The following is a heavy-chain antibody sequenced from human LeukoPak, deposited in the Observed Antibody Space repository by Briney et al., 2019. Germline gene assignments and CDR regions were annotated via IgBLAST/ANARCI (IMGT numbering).Heavy chain of an antibody. D-gene: IGHD6-13*01. CDR3: ARVGIAAFDY. CDR1: GFTFSTYA. CDR2: ITGSADNT. Sequence: GGSLRLSCAASGFTFSTYAMSWVRQAPGKGLEWVSLITGSADNTYYADSVRGRFTISRDNSKNTLYLQMNSLRAEDTAVYYCARVGIAAFDYWGQGTLVTVSS. J-gene: IGHJ4*02. V-gene: IGHV3-23*01.